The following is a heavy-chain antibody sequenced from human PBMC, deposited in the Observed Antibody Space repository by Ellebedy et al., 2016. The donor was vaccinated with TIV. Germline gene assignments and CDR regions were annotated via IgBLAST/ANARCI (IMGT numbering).Heavy chain of an antibody. J-gene: IGHJ5*02. V-gene: IGHV3-53*01. CDR3: ARVRGIVVARPDP. Sequence: PGGSLRLSCAASGFTVNYNYLTWVRQAPGKGLEWVSTIYNSDATYYADSLRGRFTISRDDSQNTLYLQMSSLRAEDTAVYYCARVRGIVVARPDPWGQGILVTVSS. CDR2: IYNSDAT. CDR1: GFTVNYNY. D-gene: IGHD6-19*01.